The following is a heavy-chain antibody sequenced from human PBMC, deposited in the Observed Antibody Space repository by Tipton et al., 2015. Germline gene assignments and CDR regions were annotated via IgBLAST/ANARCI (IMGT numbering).Heavy chain of an antibody. V-gene: IGHV1-46*03. D-gene: IGHD1-26*01. CDR1: GYTFITYN. Sequence: QLVQSGAEVKKPGASVRVSCKASGYTFITYNTHWVRQAPGQGLEWMGFINPRGGTITNTQSFQGRVTLTRDTSTSTVYMELTSLRSEDTAMYYCVRGGAVSGQRTPFDYWGQGTLVTVSS. J-gene: IGHJ4*02. CDR2: INPRGGTI. CDR3: VRGGAVSGQRTPFDY.